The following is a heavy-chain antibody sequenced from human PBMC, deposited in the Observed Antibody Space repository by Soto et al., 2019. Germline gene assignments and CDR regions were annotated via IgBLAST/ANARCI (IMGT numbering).Heavy chain of an antibody. D-gene: IGHD2-2*01. CDR3: ARGGGSTKVDY. V-gene: IGHV4-31*03. J-gene: IGHJ4*02. CDR1: GGSITSSGYY. CDR2: TSNSGST. Sequence: QVQLQESGPGLVKPSQTLSLTCTVSGGSITSSGYYWSWIRQHPGEGLEWIGFTSNSGSTSYNPSLKSRVTIPVDTSSNQFSLNLKSVTAADTAVYYCARGGGSTKVDYWGQGTLVTVPP.